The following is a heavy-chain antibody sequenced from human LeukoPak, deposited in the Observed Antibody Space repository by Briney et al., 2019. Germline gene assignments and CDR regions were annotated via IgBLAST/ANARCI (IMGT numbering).Heavy chain of an antibody. CDR2: INHSGST. V-gene: IGHV4-34*01. J-gene: IGHJ4*02. CDR3: ARDFGSSGWYGAFDY. CDR1: GGSFSGYY. D-gene: IGHD6-19*01. Sequence: SETLSLTCAVYGGSFSGYYWSWIRQPPGKGLEWIGEINHSGSTNYNPSLKSRVTISVDTSKNQFSLKLTSITAADTAVYYCARDFGSSGWYGAFDYWGQGTLVTVSS.